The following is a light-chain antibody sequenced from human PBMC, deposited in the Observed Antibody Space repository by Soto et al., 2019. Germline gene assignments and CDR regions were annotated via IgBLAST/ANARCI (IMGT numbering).Light chain of an antibody. CDR1: QSVSDSY. V-gene: IGKV3-20*01. J-gene: IGKJ3*01. Sequence: EIVLTQSPGTLSLSPGERATLSCRASQSVSDSYLAWYQQKPGQAPRLLIYASSRATGIPDRFSGSGSGTDFTLNISRLEHEDFAVYYCQHYGTSALFGPGTRVDIK. CDR3: QHYGTSAL. CDR2: AS.